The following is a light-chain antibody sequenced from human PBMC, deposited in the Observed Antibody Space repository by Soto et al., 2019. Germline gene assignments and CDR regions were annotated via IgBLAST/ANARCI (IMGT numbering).Light chain of an antibody. J-gene: IGKJ5*01. CDR1: QSIIDT. CDR3: QQFKNYPIT. V-gene: IGKV3-15*01. CDR2: GAS. Sequence: EIVMTQYPATLSVSPGGIATLSCMASQSIIDTLAWYQQKPGQAPRLIIYGASTRATGIPARFSGSGSGTDFTLTISSLHPEDFAVYFCQQFKNYPITFGQGTRLEIK.